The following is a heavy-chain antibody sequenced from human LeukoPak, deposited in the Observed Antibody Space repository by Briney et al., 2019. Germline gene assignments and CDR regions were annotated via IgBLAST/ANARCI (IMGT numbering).Heavy chain of an antibody. Sequence: PGGSLRFSCAASGFSFSSYGMHWVRQAPGKGLEWVTFIRDDGSNKYYADSVKGRFTISRDNSKNTLYLQMNSLRAEDTAVYYCAKSSSGWSMDYWGQGTLVTVSS. CDR2: IRDDGSNK. D-gene: IGHD6-19*01. J-gene: IGHJ4*02. CDR3: AKSSSGWSMDY. CDR1: GFSFSSYG. V-gene: IGHV3-30*02.